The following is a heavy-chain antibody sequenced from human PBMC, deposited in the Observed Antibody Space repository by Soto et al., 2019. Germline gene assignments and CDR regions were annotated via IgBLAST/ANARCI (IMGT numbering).Heavy chain of an antibody. J-gene: IGHJ4*02. CDR3: AKSCSYGSGSYAPFDY. D-gene: IGHD3-10*01. Sequence: PGGSLRLSCAASGFTFSSYGMHWVRQAPGKGLEWVAVISYDGSNNYYADSVKGRFTISRDNSKNTLYLQMNSLRAEDTPVYYCAKSCSYGSGSYAPFDYWGQGTLVTVSS. CDR1: GFTFSSYG. CDR2: ISYDGSNN. V-gene: IGHV3-30*18.